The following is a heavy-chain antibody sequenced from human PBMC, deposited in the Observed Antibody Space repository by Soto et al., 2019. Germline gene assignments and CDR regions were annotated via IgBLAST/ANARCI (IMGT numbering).Heavy chain of an antibody. CDR3: ARGMVDYYYGMDV. D-gene: IGHD3-10*01. J-gene: IGHJ6*02. CDR2: IYYSGST. V-gene: IGHV4-31*03. CDR1: GGSISSGGYY. Sequence: SETLSLTCTVSGGSISSGGYYWSWIRQHPGKGLEWIGYIYYSGSTYYHPSLKSRVTISVDTSKNQFSLKLSSVTAADTAVYYCARGMVDYYYGMDVWGQATTVTVSS.